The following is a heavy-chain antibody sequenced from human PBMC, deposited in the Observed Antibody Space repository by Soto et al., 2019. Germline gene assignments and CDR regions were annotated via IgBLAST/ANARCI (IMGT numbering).Heavy chain of an antibody. J-gene: IGHJ4*02. CDR2: IYPGDSDT. CDR1: GYNFSNYW. Sequence: PGESLKISCKGSGYNFSNYWIHWVRQMPGKGLESMGIIYPGDSDTKYSPSFQGQVTFSVDKSTSTAYLQWSSLRASDTAMYYCERRNQNTPGDYWGQGTLVTVYS. CDR3: ERRNQNTPGDY. V-gene: IGHV5-51*01. D-gene: IGHD2-2*02.